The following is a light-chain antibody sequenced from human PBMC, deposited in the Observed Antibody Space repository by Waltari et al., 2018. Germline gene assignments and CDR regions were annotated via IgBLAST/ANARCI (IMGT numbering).Light chain of an antibody. CDR1: ASHVAFSNN. Sequence: QSALTHPAPVSGSPGPSITLSSTVTASHVAFSNNVSWYQQHPGKAPKVITYDVSERPSGVSNRFSGSKSGNSAFLTISGLQAEDEADYYCNSYTGSSSWVFGGGTKLTV. V-gene: IGLV2-14*03. CDR3: NSYTGSSSWV. CDR2: DVS. J-gene: IGLJ3*02.